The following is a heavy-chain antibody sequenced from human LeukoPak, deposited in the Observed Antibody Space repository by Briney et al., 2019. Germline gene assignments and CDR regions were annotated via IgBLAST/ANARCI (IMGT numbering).Heavy chain of an antibody. Sequence: ASVKVSCKASGYTFIGYYMHWVRQAPGQGREWMGRINPNSGGTNYAQKFRGRVTMTRDTSSSTAYMELSRLNSDDTAVYYCARAQQLERRALRYWGQGTLVTVSS. V-gene: IGHV1-2*06. CDR3: ARAQQLERRALRY. CDR1: GYTFIGYY. D-gene: IGHD6-13*01. J-gene: IGHJ4*02. CDR2: INPNSGGT.